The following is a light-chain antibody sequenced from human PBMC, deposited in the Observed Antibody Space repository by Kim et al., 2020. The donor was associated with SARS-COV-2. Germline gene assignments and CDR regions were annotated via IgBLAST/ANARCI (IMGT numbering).Light chain of an antibody. J-gene: IGLJ3*02. CDR2: DNN. CDR3: GTWDSSLSAGV. V-gene: IGLV1-51*01. Sequence: GQKGTISGSASGSNIGNNYVSWYQQLPGTAHTLLIYDNNKRPSGIPDRFSGSKSGTSATLGITGLQTGDEADYYCGTWDSSLSAGVFGGGTKLTVL. CDR1: GSNIGNNY.